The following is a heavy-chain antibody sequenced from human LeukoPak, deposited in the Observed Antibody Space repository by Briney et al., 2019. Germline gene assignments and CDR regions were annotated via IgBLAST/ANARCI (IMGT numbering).Heavy chain of an antibody. CDR1: GGSISSYY. V-gene: IGHV4-59*12. CDR3: ARDYYDSSGYLWYFDL. D-gene: IGHD3-22*01. J-gene: IGHJ2*01. Sequence: ETVSLTCTVSGGSISSYYWSWIRQPPGKGLEWIGYVYYSGSTSYNPSLKSRVTISVDTSKNQFSLKLSSVTAADTAVYYCARDYYDSSGYLWYFDLWGRGPLVPVSS. CDR2: VYYSGST.